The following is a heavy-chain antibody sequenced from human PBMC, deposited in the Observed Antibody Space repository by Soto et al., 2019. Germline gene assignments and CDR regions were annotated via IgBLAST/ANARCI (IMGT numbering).Heavy chain of an antibody. D-gene: IGHD1-26*01. V-gene: IGHV3-64*01. CDR1: GFTFSSYA. Sequence: EVQLVESGGGLVQPGGSLRLSCAASGFTFSSYAMHWVRQAPGKGLEYVSAISSNGGSTYYANSVKGRFTISRDNSKNTLYLQMGSLRAEDMAVYYCARVLGMYDYWGQGTLVTVSS. J-gene: IGHJ4*02. CDR2: ISSNGGST. CDR3: ARVLGMYDY.